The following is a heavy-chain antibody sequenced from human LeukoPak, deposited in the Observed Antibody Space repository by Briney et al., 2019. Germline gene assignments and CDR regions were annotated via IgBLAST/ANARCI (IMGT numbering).Heavy chain of an antibody. CDR3: ARAYSEELHDAFDI. J-gene: IGHJ3*02. CDR1: GYTFTSYG. V-gene: IGHV1-18*01. Sequence: GAGVKVSCKAAGYTFTSYGISWVRQGPGQGLEWRGCISAYNGNTNYAQKLQGRVTMTTDTSTSTAYMELRSLRSDDTAVYYCARAYSEELHDAFDIWGQGTMVTVSS. CDR2: ISAYNGNT. D-gene: IGHD1-26*01.